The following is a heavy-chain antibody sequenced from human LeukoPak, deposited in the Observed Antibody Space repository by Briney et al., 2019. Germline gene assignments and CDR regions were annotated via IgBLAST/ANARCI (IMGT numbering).Heavy chain of an antibody. D-gene: IGHD3-10*01. V-gene: IGHV4-59*01. CDR3: ARDQSGGYYFDY. J-gene: IGHJ4*02. CDR1: GGSISSYY. Sequence: SETLSLTCTVSGGSISSYYWGWLGQPAGKGLEGVGYIYYSGSTSYNPSLTSRVTISVDTSKNQFSLKLSSVTAADTAVYHCARDQSGGYYFDYWGQGTLVTVSS. CDR2: IYYSGST.